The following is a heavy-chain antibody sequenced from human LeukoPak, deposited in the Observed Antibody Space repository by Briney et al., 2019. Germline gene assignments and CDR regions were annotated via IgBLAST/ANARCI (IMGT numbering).Heavy chain of an antibody. D-gene: IGHD3-10*01. CDR1: GFTFSDFN. CDR2: ISPSGDIT. J-gene: IGHJ4*02. V-gene: IGHV3-23*01. Sequence: GGSLRLSCVASGFTFSDFNMNWVRQAPGKGLEWVSGISPSGDITYYADSVKGRFTISRDNSKNTLYLELISLTAEDTAVYYCAKDDAWIRFGEWSQGTLVTVSS. CDR3: AKDDAWIRFGE.